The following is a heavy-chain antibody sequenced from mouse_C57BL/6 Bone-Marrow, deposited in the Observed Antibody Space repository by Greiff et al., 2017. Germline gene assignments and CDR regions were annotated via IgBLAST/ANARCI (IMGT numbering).Heavy chain of an antibody. CDR1: GYTFTDYE. J-gene: IGHJ2*01. V-gene: IGHV1-15*01. Sequence: QVQLQQSGAELVRPGASVTLSCKASGYTFTDYEMHWVKQTPVHGLEWIGAIDPETGGTAYNQKFKGKAILTADKSSSTAYMELRSLTSEDSAVYYCTIITAVVALYYFDYWGQGTTLTVSS. CDR2: IDPETGGT. CDR3: TIITAVVALYYFDY. D-gene: IGHD1-1*01.